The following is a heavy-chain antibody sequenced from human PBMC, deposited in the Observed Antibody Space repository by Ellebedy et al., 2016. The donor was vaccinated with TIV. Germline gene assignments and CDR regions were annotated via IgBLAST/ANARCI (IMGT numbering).Heavy chain of an antibody. D-gene: IGHD1-1*01. CDR3: AKGSPEAATLQH. Sequence: GESLKISCAASGFMFSEYGMHWVRQAPGKGLEWLAVISFDEKTKYYSDSVKGRFTISRDNSRDTLFLQMNGLRPEDTALYYCAKGSPEAATLQHWGQGTLVTVSS. J-gene: IGHJ1*01. CDR2: ISFDEKTK. CDR1: GFMFSEYG. V-gene: IGHV3-30*18.